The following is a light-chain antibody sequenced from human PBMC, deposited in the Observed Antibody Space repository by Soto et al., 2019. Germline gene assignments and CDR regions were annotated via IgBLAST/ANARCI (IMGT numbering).Light chain of an antibody. V-gene: IGLV8-61*01. CDR1: SGSVSTSYY. CDR3: VLYMGSGISV. Sequence: QTVVTQEPSFSVSPGRTVTLTCGLSSGSVSTSYYPSWYQQTPGQAPRTLIYSTNSRSSGVPDRFSGSILGNKAALTITGAQADDESDYYCVLYMGSGISVFRGGTKVTVL. J-gene: IGLJ3*02. CDR2: STN.